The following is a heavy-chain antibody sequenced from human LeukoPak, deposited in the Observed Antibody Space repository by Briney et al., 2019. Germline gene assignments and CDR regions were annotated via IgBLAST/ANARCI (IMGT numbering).Heavy chain of an antibody. J-gene: IGHJ4*02. CDR2: IRYDGNNI. CDR3: AKHGLPLVVISAPLDY. V-gene: IGHV3-30*02. D-gene: IGHD2-15*01. Sequence: GGSLRLSCAASGFTFSSYGMHWVRQVPGKGLEWVAFIRYDGNNIYYADSVKGRFTISRDNSKNTLYLRMNSLRAEDTAVYYCAKHGLPLVVISAPLDYWGQGTLVTVSS. CDR1: GFTFSSYG.